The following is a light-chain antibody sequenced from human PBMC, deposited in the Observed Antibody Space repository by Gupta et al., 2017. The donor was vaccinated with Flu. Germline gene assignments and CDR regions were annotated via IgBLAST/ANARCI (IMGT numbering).Light chain of an antibody. CDR2: RAS. Sequence: RTLSSAPVGSAAIFSRAGRSSIGGYLAWYQQKPGKAPRFLIYRASSGATGIPARFSGSGSGTDFTLTISSLQPDDFATYSCQQYGSYPFTFGPGTKVDIK. V-gene: IGKV3-20*01. CDR1: RSSIGGY. J-gene: IGKJ3*01. CDR3: QQYGSYPFT.